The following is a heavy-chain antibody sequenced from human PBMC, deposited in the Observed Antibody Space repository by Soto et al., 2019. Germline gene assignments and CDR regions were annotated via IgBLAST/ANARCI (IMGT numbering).Heavy chain of an antibody. J-gene: IGHJ6*02. CDR2: IIPIFGTA. Sequence: QVQLVQSGAEVKKPGSSVKVSCKASGGTFSSYAISWVRQAPGQGLEWMGGIIPIFGTADYAQKFQGRVTITADVSTSIAHMELVSLRREGTDVYYWARRVPAAGYYYGMDVWGQGTTVTVSS. CDR1: GGTFSSYA. D-gene: IGHD2-2*01. V-gene: IGHV1-69*12. CDR3: ARRVPAAGYYYGMDV.